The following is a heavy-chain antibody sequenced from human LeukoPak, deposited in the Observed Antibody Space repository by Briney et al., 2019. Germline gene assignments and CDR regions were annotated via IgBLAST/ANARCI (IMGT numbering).Heavy chain of an antibody. V-gene: IGHV3-23*01. CDR3: ARDSSGWSKNY. CDR1: GFTFNTDA. Sequence: GGSLRLSCAASGFTFNTDAMTRVRQAPGKGLQWVSAISWSGGDTYYEDSVKGRFTISRDNSKNMMYLQMNSLRAEDTAVYYCARDSSGWSKNYWGQGTLVTVSS. J-gene: IGHJ4*02. D-gene: IGHD6-19*01. CDR2: ISWSGGDT.